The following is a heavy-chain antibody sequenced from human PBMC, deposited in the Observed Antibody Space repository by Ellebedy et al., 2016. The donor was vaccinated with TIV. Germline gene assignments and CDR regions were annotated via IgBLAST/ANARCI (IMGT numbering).Heavy chain of an antibody. CDR3: ARDMAWGNERVNDALDI. CDR2: ISGSSLTV. Sequence: GGSLRLSCAASGFTFTPYAMNWVRQAPGKGLEWISYISGSSLTVYYADSVKGRFTISRDNAKTSLFLQMSSLTAEDTAVYYCARDMAWGNERVNDALDIWGQGTMVTVSA. J-gene: IGHJ3*02. V-gene: IGHV3-48*04. CDR1: GFTFTPYA. D-gene: IGHD7-27*01.